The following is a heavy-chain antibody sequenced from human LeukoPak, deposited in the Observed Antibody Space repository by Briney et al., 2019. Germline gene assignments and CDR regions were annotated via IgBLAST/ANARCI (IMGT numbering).Heavy chain of an antibody. V-gene: IGHV5-51*01. CDR1: GYSFTNCW. D-gene: IGHD3-22*01. CDR2: IYPGDSDT. J-gene: IGHJ4*02. CDR3: ARRYDNSDYWVY. Sequence: GESLKISCKGSGYSFTNCWIGWVRQMPGKGLEWMGVIYPGDSDTRYSPSFRGQVTISADKSIDTAYLQWSSLKAADTAIYFCARRYDNSDYWVYWGQGTLVTVST.